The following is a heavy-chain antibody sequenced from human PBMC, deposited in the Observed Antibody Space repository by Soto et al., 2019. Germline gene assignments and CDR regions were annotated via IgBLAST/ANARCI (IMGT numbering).Heavy chain of an antibody. CDR1: GGTFSSYA. V-gene: IGHV1-69*06. CDR3: AREGSFIFVGVPPHCIDP. Sequence: ASVKVSCKASGGTFSSYAISWVRQAPGQGLEWMGGIIPIFGTANYAQKFQGRVTITADKSTSTAYMELSSLRSEDTAVYYCAREGSFIFVGVPPHCIDPWGQGPLVTVSS. D-gene: IGHD3-3*02. J-gene: IGHJ5*02. CDR2: IIPIFGTA.